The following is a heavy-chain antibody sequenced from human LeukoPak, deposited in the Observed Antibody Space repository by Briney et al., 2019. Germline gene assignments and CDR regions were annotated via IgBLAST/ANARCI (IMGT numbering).Heavy chain of an antibody. J-gene: IGHJ4*02. V-gene: IGHV3-7*01. D-gene: IGHD3-16*01. CDR1: GFTFSSYV. Sequence: GGSLRLSCAASGFTFSSYVMHWVRQAPGKGLEWVANIKQDGSEKYYVDSVKGRFTISRDNAKNSLYLQMNSLRAEDTAVYYCARDILIRYWGQGTLVTVSS. CDR2: IKQDGSEK. CDR3: ARDILIRY.